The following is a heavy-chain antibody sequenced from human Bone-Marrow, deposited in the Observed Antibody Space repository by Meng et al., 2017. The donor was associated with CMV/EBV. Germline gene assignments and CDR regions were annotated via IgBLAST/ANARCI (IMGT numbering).Heavy chain of an antibody. CDR3: ARQKVPGYCSSTSCHGYYYYGMDV. J-gene: IGHJ6*02. D-gene: IGHD2-2*01. CDR2: ISSSSSYI. CDR1: GFTFSSYW. V-gene: IGHV3-21*01. Sequence: GESLKISCAASGFTFSSYWMSWVRQAPGKGLEWVSSISSSSSYIYYADSVKGRFTISRDNAKNSLYLQMNSLRAEDTAVYYCARQKVPGYCSSTSCHGYYYYGMDVWGQGTTVTVSS.